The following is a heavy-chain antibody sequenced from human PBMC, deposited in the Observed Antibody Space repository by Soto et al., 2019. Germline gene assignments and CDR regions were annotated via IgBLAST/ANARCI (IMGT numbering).Heavy chain of an antibody. CDR1: GFTYDSYS. D-gene: IGHD6-19*01. V-gene: IGHV3-23*01. J-gene: IGHJ5*02. Sequence: GGSLRLSWVASGFTYDSYSVSWVRPAPGQGLEWVSTITGGADNTHYADSVRGRFTISRDNSKNTLSLQMNSLRVEDTAVYHCAKGRIAVAAPYNWFDPWGQGTLVTVSS. CDR3: AKGRIAVAAPYNWFDP. CDR2: ITGGADNT.